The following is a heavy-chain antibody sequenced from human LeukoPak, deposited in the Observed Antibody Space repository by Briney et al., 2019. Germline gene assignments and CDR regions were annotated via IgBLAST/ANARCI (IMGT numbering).Heavy chain of an antibody. Sequence: GASVKVSCKASGYTFTAYYMHWVRQDPGQGLEWIGCIGPTGNTVYVQKFQGRVTVTRDTSINTVYMEVNSLRSDDTAVYSCARESLGGLKYFDDWGQGTLVTVSS. V-gene: IGHV1-2*02. CDR2: IGPTGNT. CDR1: GYTFTAYY. J-gene: IGHJ4*02. CDR3: ARESLGGLKYFDD. D-gene: IGHD3-16*01.